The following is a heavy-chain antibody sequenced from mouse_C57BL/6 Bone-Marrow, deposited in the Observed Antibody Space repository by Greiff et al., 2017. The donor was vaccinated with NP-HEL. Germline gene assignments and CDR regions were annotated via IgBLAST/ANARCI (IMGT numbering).Heavy chain of an antibody. D-gene: IGHD4-1*01. CDR2: ISSGSSTI. CDR3: ARRELGRWYFDV. V-gene: IGHV5-17*01. Sequence: EVKVVESGGGLVKPGGSLKLSCAASGFTFSDYGMHWVRQAPEKGLEWVAYISSGSSTIYYADTVKGRFTISRDNAKNTLFLQMTSLRSEDTAMYYCARRELGRWYFDVWGTGTTVTVSS. J-gene: IGHJ1*03. CDR1: GFTFSDYG.